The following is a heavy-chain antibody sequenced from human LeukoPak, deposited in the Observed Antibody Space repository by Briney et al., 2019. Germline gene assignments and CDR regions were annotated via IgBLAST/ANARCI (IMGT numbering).Heavy chain of an antibody. V-gene: IGHV1-69*05. Sequence: SVKVSCKASGGTFSSYAISWVRQAPGQGLEWMGGIIPIFGTAHYAQKFQGRVTITTDESTGTAYLELSSLRSEDTAVYYCAIYGGNFYWGQGTLVTVSS. J-gene: IGHJ4*02. CDR1: GGTFSSYA. D-gene: IGHD4-23*01. CDR2: IIPIFGTA. CDR3: AIYGGNFY.